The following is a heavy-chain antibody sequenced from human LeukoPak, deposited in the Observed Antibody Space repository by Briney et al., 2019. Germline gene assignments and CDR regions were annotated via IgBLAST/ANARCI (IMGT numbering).Heavy chain of an antibody. CDR3: AGHLYGSGRTPIDY. J-gene: IGHJ4*02. CDR1: GGSISSYY. D-gene: IGHD3-10*01. V-gene: IGHV4-59*01. CDR2: IYYSGST. Sequence: SETLSLTCTVSGGSISSYYWSWLRQPPGKVLEWMGYIYYSGSTNYNPSLKSRVTISVDTSKNQFSLKLSSVTAADMAVYYCAGHLYGSGRTPIDYWGQGTLVTVSS.